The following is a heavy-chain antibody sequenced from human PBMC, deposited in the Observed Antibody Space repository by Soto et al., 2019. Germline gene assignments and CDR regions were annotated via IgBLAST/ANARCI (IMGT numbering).Heavy chain of an antibody. CDR2: ISWNSGSI. CDR1: GFTFDDYA. J-gene: IGHJ4*02. V-gene: IGHV3-9*01. D-gene: IGHD3-10*02. CDR3: AKDTELGLAMLGLDH. Sequence: EVQLVESGGGLVQPGRSLRLSCAASGFTFDDYAMHWVRQAPGKGLEWVSGISWNSGSIGYADSVKGRFTISRDNAKNSLYLQMNGLRAEDTALYYCAKDTELGLAMLGLDHWGQGPWSPSPQ.